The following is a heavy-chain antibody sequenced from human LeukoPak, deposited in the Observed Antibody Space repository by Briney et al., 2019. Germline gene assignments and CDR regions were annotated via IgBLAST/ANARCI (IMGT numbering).Heavy chain of an antibody. CDR2: IYTSGST. CDR1: GGSISSYY. D-gene: IGHD6-13*01. Sequence: NPSETLSLTCTVSGGSISSYYWSWIRQPAGKGLEWIGRIYTSGSTNYNPSLKSRVTMSVDTSKNQFSLKLSSVTAADTAVYYCAREGYSSSWYGNFDYWGQGTLVTVSS. J-gene: IGHJ4*02. CDR3: AREGYSSSWYGNFDY. V-gene: IGHV4-4*07.